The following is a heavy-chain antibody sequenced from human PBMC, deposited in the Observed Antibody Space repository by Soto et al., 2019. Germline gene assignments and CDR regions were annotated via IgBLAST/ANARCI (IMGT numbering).Heavy chain of an antibody. Sequence: SETLSLTCAVYGGSFSGYYWSWIRQPPGKGLEWIGEINHSGSTNYNPSLKSRVTISVDTSKNQFSLKLSSVTAADTAVYYCARRVVRGVIRLRDWFDPWGQGTLVTVSS. CDR3: ARRVVRGVIRLRDWFDP. D-gene: IGHD3-10*01. CDR1: GGSFSGYY. V-gene: IGHV4-34*01. J-gene: IGHJ5*02. CDR2: INHSGST.